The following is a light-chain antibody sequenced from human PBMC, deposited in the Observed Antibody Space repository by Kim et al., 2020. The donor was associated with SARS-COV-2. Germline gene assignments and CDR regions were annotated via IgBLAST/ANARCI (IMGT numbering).Light chain of an antibody. CDR1: QSLLHRDGNNY. CDR2: KVS. V-gene: IGKV2-30*02. Sequence: QPASISCSASQSLLHRDGNNYLTWFHQRPGQSPRRLIDKVSERDSGVPDRFSGSGSGTDFTLTITRVEAEDVGVYYCLQGTFWPTFGQGTKVDIK. J-gene: IGKJ1*01. CDR3: LQGTFWPT.